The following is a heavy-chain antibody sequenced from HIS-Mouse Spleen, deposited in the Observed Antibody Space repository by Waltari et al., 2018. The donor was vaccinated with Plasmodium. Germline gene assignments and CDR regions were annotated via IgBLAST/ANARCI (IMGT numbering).Heavy chain of an antibody. V-gene: IGHV3-7*01. D-gene: IGHD6-13*01. CDR1: GFTFSSYW. CDR2: IKQDGSEK. CDR3: ASSWYWYFDL. Sequence: EVQLVESGGGLSHPGGSLGLSCPASGFTFSSYWMSWVRQAPGKGLEWVANIKQDGSEKYYVDSVKGRFTISRDNAKNSLYLQMNSLRAEDTAVYYCASSWYWYFDLWGRGTLVTVSS. J-gene: IGHJ2*01.